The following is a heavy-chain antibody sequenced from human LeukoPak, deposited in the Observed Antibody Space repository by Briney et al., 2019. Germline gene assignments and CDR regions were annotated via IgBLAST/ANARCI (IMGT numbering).Heavy chain of an antibody. J-gene: IGHJ4*02. CDR2: ISSDGGTK. V-gene: IGHV3-30*18. CDR1: KFTFSNYG. D-gene: IGHD3-10*01. Sequence: GGSLRLSCTASKFTFSNYGMQWVRQAPGKGLEWVAVISSDGGTKYYADSVKGRFTLSRDNSRNTLDLQMNSLGPEDPAVYYCAKEYDSGGYGAYFDYWGQGTLVTVSS. CDR3: AKEYDSGGYGAYFDY.